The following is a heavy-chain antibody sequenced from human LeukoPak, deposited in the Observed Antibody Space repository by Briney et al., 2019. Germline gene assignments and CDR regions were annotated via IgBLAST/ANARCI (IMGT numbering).Heavy chain of an antibody. CDR2: ISSSSYT. Sequence: GGSLRLSCAASGFTFSSYSMNWVRQAPGKGLEGVSSISSSSYTYYADSVKGRFTISRDNAKNSLYLQMNSLRAEDTAVYYCARRYSSGWYPGPTLDYWGQGTLVTVSS. V-gene: IGHV3-21*01. D-gene: IGHD6-19*01. CDR3: ARRYSSGWYPGPTLDY. J-gene: IGHJ4*02. CDR1: GFTFSSYS.